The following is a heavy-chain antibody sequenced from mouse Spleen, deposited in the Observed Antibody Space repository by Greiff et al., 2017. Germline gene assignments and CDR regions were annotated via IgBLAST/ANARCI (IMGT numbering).Heavy chain of an antibody. V-gene: IGHV14-3*01. Sequence: EVQLQQSVAELVRPGASVKLSCTASGFNIKNTYMHWVKQRPEQGLEWIGRIDPANGNTKYAPKFQGKATITADTSSNTAYLQLSSLTSEDTAIXYCAGCYDYEKDAMDYWGQGTSVTVSS. CDR1: GFNIKNTY. CDR2: IDPANGNT. CDR3: AGCYDYEKDAMDY. D-gene: IGHD2-4*01. J-gene: IGHJ4*01.